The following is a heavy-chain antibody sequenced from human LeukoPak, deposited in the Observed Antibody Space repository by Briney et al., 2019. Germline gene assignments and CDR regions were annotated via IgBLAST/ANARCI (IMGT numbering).Heavy chain of an antibody. CDR3: ARAAHRGFSFDY. CDR1: GFTFSTYS. V-gene: IGHV3-21*06. Sequence: PGGSLRLSCAASGFTFSTYSMNWVRQAPGKGLEWVSSISSNSRYIYYADSMRGRFTISRDNAKNSLYLQMNSLRPEDTAVYYCARAAHRGFSFDYWGQGTLVTVSS. CDR2: ISSNSRYI. J-gene: IGHJ4*02. D-gene: IGHD3-10*01.